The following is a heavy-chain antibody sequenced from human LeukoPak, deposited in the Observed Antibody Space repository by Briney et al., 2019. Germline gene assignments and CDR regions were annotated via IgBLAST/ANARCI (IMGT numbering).Heavy chain of an antibody. CDR1: GFTFSDYE. D-gene: IGHD6-13*01. CDR3: AKSGAASD. CDR2: INPSGSTT. V-gene: IGHV3-48*03. Sequence: PGGSLRLSCAASGFTFSDYEMIWVRQAPGKGLEWIAYINPSGSTTYYADSMKDRSTISRDNARSSLYLQMHSLRGEDTALYYCAKSGAASDWGQGTLVTVSS. J-gene: IGHJ4*02.